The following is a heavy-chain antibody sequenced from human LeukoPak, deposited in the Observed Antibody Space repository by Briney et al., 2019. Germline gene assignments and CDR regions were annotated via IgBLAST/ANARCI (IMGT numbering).Heavy chain of an antibody. CDR2: IYTSGST. D-gene: IGHD1-26*01. V-gene: IGHV4-61*02. J-gene: IGHJ5*02. Sequence: PSETLSLTRTVSGGSTSSGSYYWSWIRQPAGKGLEWIGRIYTSGSTNYNPSLKSRVTISVDTSKNQFSLKLSSVTAADTAVYYCARDGVGASLFGPWGQGTLVTVSS. CDR3: ARDGVGASLFGP. CDR1: GGSTSSGSYY.